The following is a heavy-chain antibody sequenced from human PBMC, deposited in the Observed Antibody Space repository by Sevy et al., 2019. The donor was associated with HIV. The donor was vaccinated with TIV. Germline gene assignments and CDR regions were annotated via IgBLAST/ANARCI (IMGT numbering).Heavy chain of an antibody. J-gene: IGHJ4*02. V-gene: IGHV4-39*01. CDR3: AGPFLRDNSVWSYFDF. D-gene: IGHD6-19*01. CDR1: GASISSTGYY. Sequence: SETLSLTCTVSGASISSTGYYWGWIRQPPGKGLEWIASIRYSGSTFYNLSLKSRVTISADTSKNQFSLKLNSVTAADTAIYYCAGPFLRDNSVWSYFDFWGQGTVVTVSS. CDR2: IRYSGST.